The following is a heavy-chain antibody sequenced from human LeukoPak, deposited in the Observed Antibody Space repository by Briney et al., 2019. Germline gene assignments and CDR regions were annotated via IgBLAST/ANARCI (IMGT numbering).Heavy chain of an antibody. V-gene: IGHV4-59*01. CDR2: IYYSGST. CDR1: GGSISSYY. CDR3: ARDNADYGATNWPWYFDL. Sequence: SETLSLTCTVSGGSISSYYWCWIRQPPPKGLERIGYIYYSGSTNYNPSLKSRVTISVDTSKNQFSLKLSSVTAADTAVYYCARDNADYGATNWPWYFDLWGRGTLVTVSS. J-gene: IGHJ2*01. D-gene: IGHD4-17*01.